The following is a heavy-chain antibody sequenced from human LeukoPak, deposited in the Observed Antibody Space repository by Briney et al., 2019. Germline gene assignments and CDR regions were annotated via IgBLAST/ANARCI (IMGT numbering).Heavy chain of an antibody. D-gene: IGHD4-11*01. Sequence: GSLRLSCAASGFTVSSYCMNWVRHAPGKELEWVSVIYTGGGRYYADSVRGRFTISRDTSKNMVFLQMNSLRAEDTAVYYCARDRTGQQLISRKDYYYMDVWGKGTTVTISS. CDR3: ARDRTGQQLISRKDYYYMDV. V-gene: IGHV3-53*01. CDR1: GFTVSSYC. J-gene: IGHJ6*03. CDR2: IYTGGGR.